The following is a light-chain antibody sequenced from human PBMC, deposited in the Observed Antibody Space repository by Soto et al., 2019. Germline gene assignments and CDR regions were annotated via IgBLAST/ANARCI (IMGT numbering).Light chain of an antibody. J-gene: IGLJ1*01. CDR3: SSYTSSSTYV. Sequence: QSALTQPASVSGSPGQSIAISCIGSSSDVGGYNYVSWHQQHPGKAPKVVIYDVSNRPSRVSDRFSGSKSGNTASVTISGLQAEDEADYYCSSYTSSSTYVFGAGTKVTVL. CDR1: SSDVGGYNY. V-gene: IGLV2-14*01. CDR2: DVS.